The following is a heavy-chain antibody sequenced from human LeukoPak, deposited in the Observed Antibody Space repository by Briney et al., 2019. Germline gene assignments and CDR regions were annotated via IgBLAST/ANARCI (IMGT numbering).Heavy chain of an antibody. V-gene: IGHV3-23*01. CDR3: AKDGRYSSSWYDY. CDR1: GFTVNSKY. J-gene: IGHJ4*02. CDR2: ISGSGGST. D-gene: IGHD6-13*01. Sequence: PGGSLRLTCAASGFTVNSKYMSWVRQAPGKGLEWVSAISGSGGSTYYADSVKGRFTISRDNSKNTLYLQMNSLRAKDTAVYYCAKDGRYSSSWYDYWGQGTLVTVSS.